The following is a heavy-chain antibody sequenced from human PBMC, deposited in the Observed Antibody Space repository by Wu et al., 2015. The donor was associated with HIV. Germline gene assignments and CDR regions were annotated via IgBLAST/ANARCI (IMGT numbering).Heavy chain of an antibody. CDR2: INPSGGST. Sequence: QVQLVQSGAEVKKPGASVKVSCKASGYTFTSYYMHWVRQAPGQGLEWMGIINPSGGSTSYAQKFQGRVTMTRDTSTSTVYMELSSLRSEDTAVYYCARGKVEMATIRGFAFGVFDYWGQGTLVTVSS. CDR1: GYTFTSYY. CDR3: ARGKVEMATIRGFAFGVFDY. D-gene: IGHD5-24*01. J-gene: IGHJ4*02. V-gene: IGHV1-46*01.